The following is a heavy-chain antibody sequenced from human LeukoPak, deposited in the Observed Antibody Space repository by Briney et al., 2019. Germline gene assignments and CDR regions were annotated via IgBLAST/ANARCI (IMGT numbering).Heavy chain of an antibody. CDR3: ARSLSLRGYFDY. CDR1: GFTFGDYA. J-gene: IGHJ4*02. D-gene: IGHD1-26*01. V-gene: IGHV3-9*03. CDR2: ISWNSGSI. Sequence: PGGSLRLSCAASGFTFGDYAMNWVRQVPGKGLEWVSGISWNSGSIDYADSVKGRFTISRDNAKNSLYLQMNSLRPEDMALYFCARSLSLRGYFDYWGQGTLVTVSS.